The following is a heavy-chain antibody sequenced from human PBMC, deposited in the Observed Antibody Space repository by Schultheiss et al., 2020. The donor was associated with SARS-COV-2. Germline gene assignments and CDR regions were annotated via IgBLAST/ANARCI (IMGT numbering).Heavy chain of an antibody. CDR2: ISYDGSNK. CDR3: ARAEYSYGPVGFDY. J-gene: IGHJ4*02. Sequence: GGSLRLSCAASGFTFSSYAMHWVRQAPGKGLEWVAVISYDGSNKYYADSVKSRFTISRDNSKNTLYLQMNSLRAEDSAVYYCARAEYSYGPVGFDYWGQGALVTVSS. CDR1: GFTFSSYA. D-gene: IGHD5-18*01. V-gene: IGHV3-30-3*01.